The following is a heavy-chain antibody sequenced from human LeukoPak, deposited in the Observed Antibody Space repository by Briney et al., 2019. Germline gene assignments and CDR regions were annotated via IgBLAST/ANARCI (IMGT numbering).Heavy chain of an antibody. CDR1: GFIFSDFP. D-gene: IGHD3-10*01. CDR3: ARDLSRGAPDYFDN. Sequence: LTGGSLRLSCAASGFIFSDFPFHWVRQAPGKGLEWVAVISLDGKVKYYADSVKGRFTISRDDSTNTLSLQMNSLRPEDTGIYYCARDLSRGAPDYFDNWGQGTLVTVSS. CDR2: ISLDGKVK. V-gene: IGHV3-30*04. J-gene: IGHJ4*02.